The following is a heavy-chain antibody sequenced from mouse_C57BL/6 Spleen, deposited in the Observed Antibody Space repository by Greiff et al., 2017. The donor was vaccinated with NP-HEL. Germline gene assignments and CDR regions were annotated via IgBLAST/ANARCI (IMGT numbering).Heavy chain of an antibody. D-gene: IGHD2-4*01. V-gene: IGHV5-4*01. J-gene: IGHJ4*01. CDR1: GFTFSSYA. CDR2: ISDGGSYT. CDR3: ARDDYDYDPYYAMDY. Sequence: EVHLVESGGGLVKPGGSLKLSCAASGFTFSSYAMSWVRQTPEKRLEWVATISDGGSYTYYPDNVKGRFTISRDNAKNNLYLQMSHLKSEDTAMYYCARDDYDYDPYYAMDYWGQGTSVTVSS.